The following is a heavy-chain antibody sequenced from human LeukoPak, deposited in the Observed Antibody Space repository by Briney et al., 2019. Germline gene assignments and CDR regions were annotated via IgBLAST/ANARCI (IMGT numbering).Heavy chain of an antibody. Sequence: ASVKVSCKASGYTFTSYATHWVRQAPGQRLEWMGWINAGNGNTKYSQKFQGRVTITRDTSASTAYMELSSLRSEDTAVYYCARDRLSFSSSINWFDPWGQGTLVTVSS. CDR3: ARDRLSFSSSINWFDP. D-gene: IGHD6-13*01. J-gene: IGHJ5*02. V-gene: IGHV1-3*01. CDR1: GYTFTSYA. CDR2: INAGNGNT.